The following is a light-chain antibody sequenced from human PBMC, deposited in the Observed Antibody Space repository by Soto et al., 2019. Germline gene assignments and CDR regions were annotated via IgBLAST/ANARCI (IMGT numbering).Light chain of an antibody. CDR2: GAM. CDR1: QNIRSNY. Sequence: DIVLTQSPGTLSLSPGRRATLSCRASQNIRSNYVAWFQQKPGQAPRLLIYGAMNRATGIPDRFSGSGSGTEFTLTISSLEPEDFVVYYCQQYHSPPLTFGQGTKVDIK. CDR3: QQYHSPPLT. J-gene: IGKJ1*01. V-gene: IGKV3-20*01.